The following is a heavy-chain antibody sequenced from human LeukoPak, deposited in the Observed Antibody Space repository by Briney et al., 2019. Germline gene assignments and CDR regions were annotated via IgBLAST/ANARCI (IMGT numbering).Heavy chain of an antibody. CDR3: ARDAGGGSLDAFDI. D-gene: IGHD2-15*01. CDR2: ISSSSSYI. CDR1: GFTFSSYC. J-gene: IGHJ3*02. V-gene: IGHV3-21*01. Sequence: PGGSLRLSCAASGFTFSSYCMNWVRQAPGKGLEWVSSISSSSSYIYYADSVKGRFTISRDNAKNSLYLQMNSLRAEDTAVYYCARDAGGGSLDAFDIWGQGTMVTVSS.